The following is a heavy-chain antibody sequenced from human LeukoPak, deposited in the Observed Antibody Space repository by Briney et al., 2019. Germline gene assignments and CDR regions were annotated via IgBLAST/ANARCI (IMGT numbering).Heavy chain of an antibody. V-gene: IGHV4-31*03. CDR2: IYYSGST. CDR3: ARGRVAAAPDY. D-gene: IGHD6-13*01. CDR1: GGSISSGGYY. Sequence: SETLSLTCTVSGGSISSGGYYWSWIRQHPGKGLEWIGYIYYSGSTYYNPSLKSRVTISVDTSKNQFSLKLSSVTAADTAVYYCARGRVAAAPDYWGQGTLVTVSS. J-gene: IGHJ4*02.